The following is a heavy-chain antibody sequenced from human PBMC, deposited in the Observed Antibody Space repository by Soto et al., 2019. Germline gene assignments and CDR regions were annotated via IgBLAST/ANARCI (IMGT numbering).Heavy chain of an antibody. CDR2: VYWNDDK. V-gene: IGHV2-5*01. CDR1: GISLSTSGVG. D-gene: IGHD1-1*01. CDR3: ARGLATLPVFAFDV. Sequence: SGPTLVNPTETLTLTCTLSGISLSTSGVGWGWVRQTPGKALAWLALVYWNDDKHYRPSLKGRLNITKNTSKNQAVLTMTNMDPVDTATYYCARGLATLPVFAFDVWGQGTVVTVSS. J-gene: IGHJ3*01.